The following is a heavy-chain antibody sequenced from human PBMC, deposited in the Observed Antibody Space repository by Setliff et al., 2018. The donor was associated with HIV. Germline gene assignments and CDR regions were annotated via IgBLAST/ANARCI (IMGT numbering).Heavy chain of an antibody. Sequence: GGSLRLSCAASGFTFSAHGMHWVRQAPGKGLEWVTFINYDDNYEYYADSVKGRFTISRDNSKSTVDLQMTSLTAEDTAVYYCARGVRGVVNGMDVWGQGTTVTVSS. CDR3: ARGVRGVVNGMDV. CDR2: INYDDNYE. D-gene: IGHD3-10*01. V-gene: IGHV3-30*02. CDR1: GFTFSAHG. J-gene: IGHJ6*02.